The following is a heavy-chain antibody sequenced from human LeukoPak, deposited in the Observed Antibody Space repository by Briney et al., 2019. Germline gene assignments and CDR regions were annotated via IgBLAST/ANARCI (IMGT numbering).Heavy chain of an antibody. Sequence: PGRSLRLSCAASGFTFSSYAMHWVRQAPGKGLEWVAVISYDGSNKYYADSVKGRFTISRDNSKNTLYLQMSSLRAEDAAVYYCARGGEYYDILTGYYNLGWFDPWGQGTLVTVSS. CDR3: ARGGEYYDILTGYYNLGWFDP. D-gene: IGHD3-9*01. CDR2: ISYDGSNK. J-gene: IGHJ5*02. CDR1: GFTFSSYA. V-gene: IGHV3-30-3*01.